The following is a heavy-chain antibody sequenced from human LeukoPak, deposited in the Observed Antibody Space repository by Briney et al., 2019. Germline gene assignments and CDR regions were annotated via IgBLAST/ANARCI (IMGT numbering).Heavy chain of an antibody. D-gene: IGHD3-16*01. J-gene: IGHJ4*02. CDR1: GGSISSSSYY. CDR3: ARDRGSSWRGAAYYFDY. CDR2: IYYSGST. Sequence: SETLSLTCTVSGGSISSSSYYWGWIRQPPGKGLEWIGSIYYSGSTYYNPSLKSRVTTLVDTSKNQFSLKLSSVTAADTAVYYCARDRGSSWRGAAYYFDYWGQGTLVTVSS. V-gene: IGHV4-39*07.